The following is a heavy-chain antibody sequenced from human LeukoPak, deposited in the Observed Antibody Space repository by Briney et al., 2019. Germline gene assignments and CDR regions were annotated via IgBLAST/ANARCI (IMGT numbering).Heavy chain of an antibody. V-gene: IGHV3-23*01. D-gene: IGHD1-26*01. CDR1: GFTFSIYS. Sequence: GGSLRLSCAASGFTFSIYSMNWVRQAPGKGLEWVSAVRGSDAGTSYADSVKGRFTISRDNSKNTLYLQMNSLRAEDTAVYYCAKNRGGSYYSGSDYWGQGTLVTVSS. CDR2: VRGSDAGT. CDR3: AKNRGGSYYSGSDY. J-gene: IGHJ4*02.